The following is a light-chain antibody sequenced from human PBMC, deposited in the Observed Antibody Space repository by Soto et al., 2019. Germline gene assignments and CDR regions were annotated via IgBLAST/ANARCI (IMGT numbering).Light chain of an antibody. J-gene: IGKJ2*01. Sequence: EIVMTQSPATLSVSPGESATLSCRPSRSISSELAWYQRKPGQPPRLLIYGASTRATGVPARFTGSGSGSDFTLTISGLQSEDFAVYYCQQGHNWPLTFGQGTRLEI. V-gene: IGKV3-15*01. CDR2: GAS. CDR1: RSISSE. CDR3: QQGHNWPLT.